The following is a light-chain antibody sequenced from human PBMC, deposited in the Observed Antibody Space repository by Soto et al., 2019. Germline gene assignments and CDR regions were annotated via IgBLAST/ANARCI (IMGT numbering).Light chain of an antibody. CDR3: SSYTSISTYV. CDR2: DVT. J-gene: IGLJ1*01. CDR1: SSDVGGYNF. V-gene: IGLV2-14*01. Sequence: QYVLTQPASVSGSPGQSITISCTGTSSDVGGYNFVSWYQQHPDKAPKLMIYDVTNRPSGVSNRFSGSKSGNTASLTISGLQAEDEADYYCSSYTSISTYVFGTGTKLTVL.